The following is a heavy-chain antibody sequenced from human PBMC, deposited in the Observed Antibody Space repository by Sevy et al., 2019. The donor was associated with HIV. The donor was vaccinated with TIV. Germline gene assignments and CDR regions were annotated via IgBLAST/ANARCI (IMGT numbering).Heavy chain of an antibody. CDR3: ARGYNLDY. J-gene: IGHJ4*02. V-gene: IGHV4-59*01. CDR2: LYNSGST. CDR1: GGSISNYY. D-gene: IGHD1-20*01. Sequence: SETLSLTCTVSGGSISNYYWSWIRQPPGKGLEWIGYLYNSGSTNYNPSLKSRVTISVDTSKNQVSLNLSSVTAADTAVYYCARGYNLDYWGQGTLVTVSS.